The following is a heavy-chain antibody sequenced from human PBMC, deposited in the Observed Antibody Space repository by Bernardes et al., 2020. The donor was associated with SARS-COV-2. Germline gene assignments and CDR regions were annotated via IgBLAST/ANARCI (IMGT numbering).Heavy chain of an antibody. V-gene: IGHV4-61*02. CDR1: GDSISSGRYY. D-gene: IGHD2-2*01. CDR3: ARASSWVFDY. CDR2: IHVTGTP. J-gene: IGHJ4*02. Sequence: SETLSLTCTVSGDSISSGRYYWTWIRQPAGKGLEWIWRIHVTGTPNYSPSLRNRLTISIDTSKNQLSLKLSSVTAADTALYYCARASSWVFDYWGQGTLVTVSS.